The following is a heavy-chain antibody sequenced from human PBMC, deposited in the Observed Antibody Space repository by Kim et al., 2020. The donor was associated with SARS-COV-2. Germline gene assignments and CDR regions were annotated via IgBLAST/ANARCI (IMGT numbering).Heavy chain of an antibody. CDR2: ISSSGSTI. D-gene: IGHD6-19*01. CDR1: GFTFSDYY. V-gene: IGHV3-11*01. Sequence: GGSLRLSCAASGFTFSDYYMSWIRQAPGKGLEWVSYISSSGSTIYYADSVKGRFTISRDNAKNSLYLQMNSLRAEDTAVYYCARLRFSSSGWPRGYYFDYWGQGTLVTVSS. CDR3: ARLRFSSSGWPRGYYFDY. J-gene: IGHJ4*02.